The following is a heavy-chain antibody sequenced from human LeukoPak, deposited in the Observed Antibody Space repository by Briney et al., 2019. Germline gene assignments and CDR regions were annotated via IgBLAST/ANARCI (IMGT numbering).Heavy chain of an antibody. Sequence: PSETLSLTCTVSGGSISSGDYYWSWIRQPPGKGLEWIGYIYYSGSTYYNPSLKSRVTISVDTSKNQFSLKLSSVTAADTAVYYYARVPYYYDSSGYFDAFDIWGQGTMVTVPS. D-gene: IGHD3-22*01. CDR2: IYYSGST. CDR3: ARVPYYYDSSGYFDAFDI. CDR1: GGSISSGDYY. V-gene: IGHV4-30-4*01. J-gene: IGHJ3*02.